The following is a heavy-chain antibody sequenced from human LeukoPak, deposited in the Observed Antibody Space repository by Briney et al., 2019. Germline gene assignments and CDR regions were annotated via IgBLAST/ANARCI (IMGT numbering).Heavy chain of an antibody. CDR3: ARDRERAWYFDY. J-gene: IGHJ4*02. Sequence: NPSETLSLTCTVSGGSISSSSYYWGWIRQPPGKGLEWIGSIYYSGSTYYNPSLKSRVTISVDTSKNQFSLKLSSVTAADTAVYYCARDRERAWYFDYWGQGTLVTVSS. V-gene: IGHV4-39*07. CDR1: GGSISSSSYY. CDR2: IYYSGST.